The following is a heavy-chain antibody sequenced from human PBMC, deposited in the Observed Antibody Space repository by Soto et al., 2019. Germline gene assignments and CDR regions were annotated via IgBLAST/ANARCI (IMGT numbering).Heavy chain of an antibody. CDR1: GGSISSGGYY. D-gene: IGHD2-2*01. Sequence: QVQLQESGPGLVKPSQTLSLTCTVSGGSISSGGYYWSWIRQHPGKGLEWIGYIYYSGNTYYNPPLKSRVTISVDTSKNQFPLKLSSVTAADTAVYYCAMRLAPAATGWFHPWGQGTLVTVSS. J-gene: IGHJ5*02. V-gene: IGHV4-31*03. CDR3: AMRLAPAATGWFHP. CDR2: IYYSGNT.